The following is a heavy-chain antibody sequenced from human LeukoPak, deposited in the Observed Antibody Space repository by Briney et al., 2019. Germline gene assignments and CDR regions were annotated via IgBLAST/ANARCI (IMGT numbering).Heavy chain of an antibody. D-gene: IGHD6-13*01. Sequence: PGGSLRLSCAASGFTFSSYDMHWVRQATGKGPKWVSAIGTAGDTYYPGSVKGRFTISRENAKNSLYLQMNSLRAGDTAVYYCARGSSWTDVRSFDYWGQGTLVTVSS. V-gene: IGHV3-13*04. CDR2: IGTAGDT. J-gene: IGHJ4*02. CDR3: ARGSSWTDVRSFDY. CDR1: GFTFSSYD.